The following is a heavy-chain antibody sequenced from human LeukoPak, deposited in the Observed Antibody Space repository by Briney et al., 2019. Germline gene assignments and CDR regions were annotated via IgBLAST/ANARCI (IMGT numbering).Heavy chain of an antibody. D-gene: IGHD6-6*01. J-gene: IGHJ4*02. CDR3: AKESIAARPEKSPFGY. V-gene: IGHV3-33*06. Sequence: GGSLRLSCAPSGFTFSSYGMHWVRQAPGKGLEWVAVIWYDGSNKYYADSVKGRFTISRDNSKNTLYLQMNSLRAEDTAVYYCAKESIAARPEKSPFGYWGQGTLVTVSS. CDR1: GFTFSSYG. CDR2: IWYDGSNK.